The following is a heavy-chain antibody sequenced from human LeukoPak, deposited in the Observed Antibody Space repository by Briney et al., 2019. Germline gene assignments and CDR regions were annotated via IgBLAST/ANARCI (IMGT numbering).Heavy chain of an antibody. V-gene: IGHV3-33*01. CDR2: IWYDGSNK. CDR1: GFTFSSYG. Sequence: RGGSLRLSCAASGFTFSSYGMHWVRQAPGKGLEWVAVIWYDGSNKYYADSVKGRFTISRDNSKNTLYLQMNSLRAEDTALYYCARANGITMVRGVIKNGYYFDYWGQGTLVTVSS. CDR3: ARANGITMVRGVIKNGYYFDY. J-gene: IGHJ4*02. D-gene: IGHD3-10*01.